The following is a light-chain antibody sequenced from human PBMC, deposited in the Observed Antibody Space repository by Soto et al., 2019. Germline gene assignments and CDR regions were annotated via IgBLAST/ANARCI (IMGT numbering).Light chain of an antibody. CDR1: RSNIGDNS. CDR2: DND. V-gene: IGLV1-51*01. J-gene: IGLJ1*01. CDR3: QSYDSGLSGSV. Sequence: VLTQPPSVSAAPGQKVTISCSGGRSNIGDNSVSWYQQLPGEAPKLLIDDNDVRPSGIPDRFSGSRSGTSATLGITGLQTGDEADYYCQSYDSGLSGSVFGSGTKVTVL.